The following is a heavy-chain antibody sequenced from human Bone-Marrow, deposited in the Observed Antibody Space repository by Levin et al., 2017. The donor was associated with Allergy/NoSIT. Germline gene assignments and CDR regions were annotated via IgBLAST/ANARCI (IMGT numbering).Heavy chain of an antibody. V-gene: IGHV4-59*01. Sequence: PSETLSLTCTVSGGSIYSYYWSWIRQPPGKGLEWIAYISYSGGSTNYNPSLKSRVSISVDSSKKQFSLSLSSVTAADTAVYYCARDANYYGSGSIIFDSWGQGTVVTVSS. CDR1: GGSIYSYY. D-gene: IGHD3-10*01. CDR2: ISYSGGST. J-gene: IGHJ4*02. CDR3: ARDANYYGSGSIIFDS.